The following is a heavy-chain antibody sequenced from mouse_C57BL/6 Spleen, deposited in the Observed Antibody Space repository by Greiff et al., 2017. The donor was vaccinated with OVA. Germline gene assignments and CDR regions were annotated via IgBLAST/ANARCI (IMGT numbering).Heavy chain of an antibody. D-gene: IGHD1-1*01. V-gene: IGHV1-69*01. J-gene: IGHJ2*01. CDR1: GYTFTSYW. CDR3: ARHYGSSYFDY. Sequence: VQLQQPGAELVMPGASVKLSCKASGYTFTSYWMHWVKQRPGQGLEWIGEIDPSDSYTNYNQKFKGKSTLTVDKSSSTAYMQLSSLTSEDSAVYYCARHYGSSYFDYWGQGTTLTVSS. CDR2: IDPSDSYT.